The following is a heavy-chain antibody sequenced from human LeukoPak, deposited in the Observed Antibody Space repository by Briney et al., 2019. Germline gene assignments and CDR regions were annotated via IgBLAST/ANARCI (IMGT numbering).Heavy chain of an antibody. Sequence: GRSLRLSCAASGFTFSSYAMHWVRQAPGKGLEWVAVISYDGSNKYYADSVKGRFTISRDNSKNTLYLQMNSLRAEDTAVYYCARDGSSSQRKKALVYWGQGTLVTVSS. CDR2: ISYDGSNK. D-gene: IGHD6-13*01. V-gene: IGHV3-30*04. CDR1: GFTFSSYA. CDR3: ARDGSSSQRKKALVY. J-gene: IGHJ4*02.